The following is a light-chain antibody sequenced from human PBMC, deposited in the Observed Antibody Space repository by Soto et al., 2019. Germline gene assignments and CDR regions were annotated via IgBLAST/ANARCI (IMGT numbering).Light chain of an antibody. V-gene: IGKV1-39*01. CDR2: AAS. CDR3: QQSYSALSIS. Sequence: DIQMTQSPSSLSAYVGDRVTITCRASESIARHLNWYQQRPGKAPKLLIYAASSLQNGVPSRFRGGGSGTDFTLTISNLQPEYFATYYCQQSYSALSISFGQGTRLEIK. J-gene: IGKJ5*01. CDR1: ESIARH.